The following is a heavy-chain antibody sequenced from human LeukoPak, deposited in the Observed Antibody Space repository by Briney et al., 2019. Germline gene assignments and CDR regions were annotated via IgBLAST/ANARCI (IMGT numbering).Heavy chain of an antibody. CDR1: GFTFSSYS. Sequence: GGSLRLSGAASGFTFSSYSMNWVRQAPGKGLEWVSSISSSSSYIYYADSVKGRFTISRDNAKNSLYLQMNSLRAEDTAVYYCAKDGGRRISYPKVQQYYFDYWGQGTLVTVSS. V-gene: IGHV3-21*04. CDR2: ISSSSSYI. D-gene: IGHD2-15*01. J-gene: IGHJ4*02. CDR3: AKDGGRRISYPKVQQYYFDY.